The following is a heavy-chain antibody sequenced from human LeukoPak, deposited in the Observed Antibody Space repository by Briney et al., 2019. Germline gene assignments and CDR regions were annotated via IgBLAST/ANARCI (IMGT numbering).Heavy chain of an antibody. V-gene: IGHV3-21*01. Sequence: GSLRLSCAASGFTFSSYSMNWVRQAPGKGLEWVSSISSSSSYIYYADSVKGRFTISRDNRKNTLYLQMNSLRAEDTAVYYCARPLGPSVDFDYWGQGTLVTVSS. CDR3: ARPLGPSVDFDY. CDR1: GFTFSSYS. J-gene: IGHJ4*02. D-gene: IGHD7-27*01. CDR2: ISSSSSYI.